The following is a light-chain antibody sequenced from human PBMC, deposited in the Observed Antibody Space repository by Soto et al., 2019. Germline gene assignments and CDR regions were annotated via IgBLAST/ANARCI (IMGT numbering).Light chain of an antibody. CDR2: GAS. Sequence: IVLTQSPGTLSLSPGERATLSCRASQSVSRNYLGWYQQKPGQAPRPLIYGASSRATGIPDRFSGSGSGTDFTLTISRLEPEDFAVYYCQQYISSPRTFGQGTRLEIK. J-gene: IGKJ2*01. V-gene: IGKV3-20*01. CDR3: QQYISSPRT. CDR1: QSVSRNY.